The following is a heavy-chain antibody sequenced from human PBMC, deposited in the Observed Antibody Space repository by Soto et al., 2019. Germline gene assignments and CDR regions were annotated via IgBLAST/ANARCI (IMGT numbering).Heavy chain of an antibody. CDR2: IYYTGST. J-gene: IGHJ6*03. CDR1: GGSISSYY. V-gene: IGHV4-59*01. D-gene: IGHD4-4*01. Sequence: QVQLQESGPGLVKLSETLSLTCTVSGGSISSYYWSWIRLPPGKGLEWTGNIYYTGSTNYNPSLKSRVTISVDTSKNQFSLHLTSVTAADTAVYYCARAPLYSSYYYYMDVWGKGTTVTVSS. CDR3: ARAPLYSSYYYYMDV.